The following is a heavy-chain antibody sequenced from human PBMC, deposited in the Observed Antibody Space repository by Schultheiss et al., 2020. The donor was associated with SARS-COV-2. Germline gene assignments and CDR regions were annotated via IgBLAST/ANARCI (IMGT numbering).Heavy chain of an antibody. J-gene: IGHJ6*02. CDR1: GFTFSSYA. CDR3: ARDRTYCGGDCQGLYYYYGMDV. D-gene: IGHD2-21*02. CDR2: ISGSGGST. V-gene: IGHV3-23*01. Sequence: GGSLRLSCAASGFTFSSYAMSWVRQAPGKGLEWVSAISGSGGSTYYADSVKGRFTISRDNSKNSLYLQMNSLRAEDTAVYYCARDRTYCGGDCQGLYYYYGMDVWGQGTTVTVSS.